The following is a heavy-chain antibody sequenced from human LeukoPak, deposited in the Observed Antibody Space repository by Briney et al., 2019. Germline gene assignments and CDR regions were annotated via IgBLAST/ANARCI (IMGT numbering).Heavy chain of an antibody. J-gene: IGHJ4*02. V-gene: IGHV4-59*01. CDR2: IYYSGST. CDR1: GGSIRNSY. Sequence: KPSETLSLTCTVSGGSIRNSYWSWIRQPPGKGLEWIGYIYYSGSTNYNPSLKSRVTISVDTSKNQFSLKLSSVTAADTAVYYCARVRSSGWSMNFDYWGQGTLVTVSS. CDR3: ARVRSSGWSMNFDY. D-gene: IGHD6-19*01.